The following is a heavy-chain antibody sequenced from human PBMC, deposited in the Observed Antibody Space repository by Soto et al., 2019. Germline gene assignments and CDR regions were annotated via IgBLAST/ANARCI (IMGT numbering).Heavy chain of an antibody. J-gene: IGHJ6*04. CDR2: IYYGGST. Sequence: QVQLQESGPRLVKHSQTLSLTCTVSGCSISSGGYYWSWIRQHPGKGLEWIGYIYYGGSTYYNPSLNSRVTISVDTSKNQCSLKLSSVTAADTAVYYCASGDPSGYQRMDVWGKGTTVTVSS. CDR3: ASGDPSGYQRMDV. CDR1: GCSISSGGYY. D-gene: IGHD3-3*01. V-gene: IGHV4-31*03.